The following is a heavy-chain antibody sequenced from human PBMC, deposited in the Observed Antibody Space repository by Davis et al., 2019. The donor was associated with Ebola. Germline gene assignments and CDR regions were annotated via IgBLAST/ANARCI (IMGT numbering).Heavy chain of an antibody. CDR2: IRSKANSYAT. Sequence: GGSLTLSCAASGFTFSGSPMHWVRQAPGKGLEWVGRIRSKANSYATAYAASVKGRFTVSRDDSKNTPYLQMNSLKTEDTAVYHCSGTGGGTDYWGQGTLVTVSS. CDR1: GFTFSGSP. D-gene: IGHD2-8*02. J-gene: IGHJ4*02. CDR3: SGTGGGTDY. V-gene: IGHV3-73*01.